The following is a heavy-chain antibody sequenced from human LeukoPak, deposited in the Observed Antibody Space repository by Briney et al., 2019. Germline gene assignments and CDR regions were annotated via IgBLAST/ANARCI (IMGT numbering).Heavy chain of an antibody. J-gene: IGHJ4*02. CDR1: GGSMRSFY. V-gene: IGHV4-59*08. Sequence: SETLSLTCNVSGGSMRSFYWSWIRQSPEKGLEWLGYIYYGGATNYNPSLASRVTISVDTSQNQFSLNLTSVTAADTAVYYCARVYCSSTSCYPPRPDFDYWGQGTLVTVSS. D-gene: IGHD2-2*01. CDR3: ARVYCSSTSCYPPRPDFDY. CDR2: IYYGGAT.